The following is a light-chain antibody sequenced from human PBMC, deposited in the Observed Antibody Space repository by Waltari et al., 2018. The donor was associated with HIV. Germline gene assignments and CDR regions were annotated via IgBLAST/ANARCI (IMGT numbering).Light chain of an antibody. Sequence: SYELTQPHSVSVSPGQTASITCSGDKLGNKYASWYQQKPGQSPVVVIYQDTKRPSGIPARFSGSNSGNTATLTISGTQAMDEADYYCQAWDSSTGHVVFGGGTKLTVL. CDR3: QAWDSSTGHVV. CDR2: QDT. V-gene: IGLV3-1*01. J-gene: IGLJ2*01. CDR1: KLGNKY.